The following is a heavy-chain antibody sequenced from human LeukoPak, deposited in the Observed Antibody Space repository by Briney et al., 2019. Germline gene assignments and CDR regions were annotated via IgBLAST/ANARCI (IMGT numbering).Heavy chain of an antibody. CDR1: GGSITNYY. CDR3: ARHTSMTTVTIVH. J-gene: IGHJ4*02. Sequence: SETLSLTCTVSGGSITNYYWGWIRQPPGKGLEWIGSIYYSGSTYYNPSLKSRVTISVDTSKNQFSLKLSSVTAADTAVYYCARHTSMTTVTIVHWGQGTLVTVSS. CDR2: IYYSGST. V-gene: IGHV4-39*01. D-gene: IGHD4-17*01.